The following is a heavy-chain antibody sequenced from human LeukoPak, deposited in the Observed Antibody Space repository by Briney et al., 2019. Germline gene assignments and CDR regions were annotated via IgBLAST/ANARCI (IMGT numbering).Heavy chain of an antibody. CDR1: GYPISTGYF. Sequence: PSETLSLTCTVSGYPISTGYFWGWIRQTPGKGLEWIGSIYHSGTTYYNPSLKSRVTISVDTSENQFSLKLNSVTAADTAVYYCARDGSYYRDWFDPWGQGTLVTVSS. J-gene: IGHJ5*02. V-gene: IGHV4-38-2*02. CDR2: IYHSGTT. D-gene: IGHD1-26*01. CDR3: ARDGSYYRDWFDP.